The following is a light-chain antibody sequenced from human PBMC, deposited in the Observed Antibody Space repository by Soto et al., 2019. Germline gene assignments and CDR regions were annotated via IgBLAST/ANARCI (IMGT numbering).Light chain of an antibody. CDR2: GAS. V-gene: IGKV3-20*01. CDR1: QSVXXSY. CDR3: QQYGSSPRT. Sequence: EIVLTQSPGTLSXSPGEXXTLXXXXXQSVXXSYLAWYQQKPGQAPRLLIYGASSRATGIPDRFSGGGSGTDFTLTISRLEPEDFAVYYCQQYGSSPRTFGQGTKVEIK. J-gene: IGKJ1*01.